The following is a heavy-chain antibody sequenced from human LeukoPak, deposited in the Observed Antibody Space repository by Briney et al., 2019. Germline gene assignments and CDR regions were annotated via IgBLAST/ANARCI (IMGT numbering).Heavy chain of an antibody. V-gene: IGHV4-39*01. D-gene: IGHD4-17*01. CDR1: GGSISSSSYY. Sequence: AETLSLTCTVSGGSISSSSYYWGWIRQPPGKGQEWIGSIYYSGSTYYNPSLKSRVTISVDTSKNQFSLKLSSVTAADTAVYYCARPATAMTVTTAFAYWGQGTLVTVSS. CDR2: IYYSGST. J-gene: IGHJ4*02. CDR3: ARPATAMTVTTAFAY.